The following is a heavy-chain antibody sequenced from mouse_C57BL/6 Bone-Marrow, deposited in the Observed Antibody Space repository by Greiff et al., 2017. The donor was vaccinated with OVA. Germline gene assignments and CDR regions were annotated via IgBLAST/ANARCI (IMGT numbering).Heavy chain of an antibody. J-gene: IGHJ2*01. D-gene: IGHD4-1*01. CDR3: ARRGLTGTCFDY. Sequence: EVQLQQSGPVLVKPGASVKMSCKASGYTFTDYYMNWVKQSHGKSLEWIGVINPYNGGTSYNQKFKGKATLTVDKSSSTAYMELNSLTSEDSAVYYCARRGLTGTCFDYWGQGTTLTVSS. V-gene: IGHV1-19*01. CDR1: GYTFTDYY. CDR2: INPYNGGT.